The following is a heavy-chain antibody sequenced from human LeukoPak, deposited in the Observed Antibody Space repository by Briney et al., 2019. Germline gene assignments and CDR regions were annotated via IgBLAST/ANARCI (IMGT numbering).Heavy chain of an antibody. D-gene: IGHD2-2*01. CDR2: IYYSGST. V-gene: IGHV4-59*01. J-gene: IGHJ6*02. CDR3: ARVQVVPAAMRNYYYYYGMDV. Sequence: SETLSLTCTVSGGSISSYYWSWIRQPPGKGLEWIGYIYYSGSTNYNPSLKSRVTISVDTSKNQFSLKLSFVTAADTAVYYCARVQVVPAAMRNYYYYYGMDVWGQGTTVTVSS. CDR1: GGSISSYY.